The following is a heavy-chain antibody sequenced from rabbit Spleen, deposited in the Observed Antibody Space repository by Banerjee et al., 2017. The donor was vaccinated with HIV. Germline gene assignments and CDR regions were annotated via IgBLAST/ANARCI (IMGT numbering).Heavy chain of an antibody. J-gene: IGHJ4*01. CDR1: GVSFSSNYY. V-gene: IGHV1S40*01. CDR2: IDTGSSGFT. Sequence: QSLEESGGDLVKPGASLTLACTASGVSFSSNYYMCWVRQAPGKGLEWIACIDTGSSGFTYFASWAKGRFTISRTSSTTVTLQMTSLTAADTATYFCARDPKGDGSNHYDLWGPGTLVTVS. D-gene: IGHD8-1*01. CDR3: ARDPKGDGSNHYDL.